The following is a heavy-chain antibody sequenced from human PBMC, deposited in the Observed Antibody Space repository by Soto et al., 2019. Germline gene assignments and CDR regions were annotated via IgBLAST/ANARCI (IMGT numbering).Heavy chain of an antibody. CDR3: ARDDIVVVPAAMRYYGSGGGVDY. CDR1: GYTFTSYA. CDR2: INAGNGNT. J-gene: IGHJ4*02. V-gene: IGHV1-3*01. D-gene: IGHD2-2*01. Sequence: ASVKVSCKASGYTFTSYAMHWVRQAPGQRLEWMGWINAGNGNTKYSQKFQGRVTITRDTSASTAYMELSSLRSGDTAVYYCARDDIVVVPAAMRYYGSGGGVDYWGQGTLVTVSS.